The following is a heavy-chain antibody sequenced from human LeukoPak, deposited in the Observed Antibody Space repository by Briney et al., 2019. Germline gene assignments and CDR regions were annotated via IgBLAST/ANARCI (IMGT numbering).Heavy chain of an antibody. D-gene: IGHD6-13*01. CDR1: GGSIGGDH. V-gene: IGHV4-59*08. CDR2: ISYTGST. J-gene: IGHJ4*02. Sequence: PSETLSLTCTISGGSIGGDHWSWIRQAPGEGLEWIGYISYTGSTSYNPSLRSRVTISLNTPENQFSLRLTSVTAADTAVYYCARAVSGTSQVDFWGQGTLVAVSS. CDR3: ARAVSGTSQVDF.